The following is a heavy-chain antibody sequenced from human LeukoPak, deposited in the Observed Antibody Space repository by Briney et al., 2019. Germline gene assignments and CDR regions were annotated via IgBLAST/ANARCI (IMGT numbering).Heavy chain of an antibody. CDR3: ARGSDCSGGSCYSYWYFDL. CDR1: GFTLRSHW. Sequence: PGGSLRLSCAASGFTLRSHWMYWVRQAPGKGLVWVSRINSDGSSTSYADSVKGRFTISRDNAKNTLYLQMNSLRAEDTAMYYCARGSDCSGGSCYSYWYFDLWGRGTLVTVSS. D-gene: IGHD2-15*01. CDR2: INSDGSST. J-gene: IGHJ2*01. V-gene: IGHV3-74*01.